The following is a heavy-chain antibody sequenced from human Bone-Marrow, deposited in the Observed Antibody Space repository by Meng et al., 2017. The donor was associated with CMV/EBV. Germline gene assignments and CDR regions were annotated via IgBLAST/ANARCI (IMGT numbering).Heavy chain of an antibody. V-gene: IGHV1-69*05. CDR3: ARGGGEEGGGYSGYDYFDY. CDR1: GGTFSSYA. D-gene: IGHD5-12*01. J-gene: IGHJ4*02. Sequence: SVKVSCKASGGTFSSYAISWVRQAPGQGLEWMGGIIPIFGTANYAQKFKGRVTITTDESTSTDYMGLSSLGSEDTAVYYCARGGGEEGGGYSGYDYFDYWGQGTLVTVSS. CDR2: IIPIFGTA.